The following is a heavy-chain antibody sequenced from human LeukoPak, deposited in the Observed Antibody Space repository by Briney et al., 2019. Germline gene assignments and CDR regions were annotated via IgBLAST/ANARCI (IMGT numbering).Heavy chain of an antibody. D-gene: IGHD3-16*01. J-gene: IGHJ4*02. V-gene: IGHV1-2*02. CDR2: INPNSGGT. Sequence: VASVKVSCKASGYSFTGYYMHWVRQAPGQGLEWMGWINPNSGGTKYAQKFQGRVTMTRDTSISTAYMELSSLRSEDMAVYYCAREIRGPFDYWGQGTLVTVSS. CDR1: GYSFTGYY. CDR3: AREIRGPFDY.